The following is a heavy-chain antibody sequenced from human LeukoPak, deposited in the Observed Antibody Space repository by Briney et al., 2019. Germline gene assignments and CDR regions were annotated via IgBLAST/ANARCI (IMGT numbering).Heavy chain of an antibody. CDR1: GFTFSSYA. D-gene: IGHD5-24*01. CDR3: AKTIPYWYFDL. CDR2: ISYDGSNK. Sequence: GRSLRLSCAASGFTFSSYAMHWVRQAPDKGLEWVAVISYDGSNKYYADSVKGRFTISRDNSKNTLYLQMNSLRAEDTAIYYCAKTIPYWYFDLWGRGTLVTVSS. J-gene: IGHJ2*01. V-gene: IGHV3-30-3*02.